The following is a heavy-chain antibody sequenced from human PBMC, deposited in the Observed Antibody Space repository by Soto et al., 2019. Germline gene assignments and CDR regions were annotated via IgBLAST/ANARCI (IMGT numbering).Heavy chain of an antibody. V-gene: IGHV1-18*01. Sequence: ASVKVSCKASGYTFTSYGISWVRQAPGQGLEWMGWISAYNGNTNYAQKLQGRVTMTTDTSTSTAYMELRSLRSDDTAVYYCARVGRCGYSGYDSRNPTYYFDYWGQGTLVTVSS. D-gene: IGHD5-12*01. CDR3: ARVGRCGYSGYDSRNPTYYFDY. J-gene: IGHJ4*02. CDR2: ISAYNGNT. CDR1: GYTFTSYG.